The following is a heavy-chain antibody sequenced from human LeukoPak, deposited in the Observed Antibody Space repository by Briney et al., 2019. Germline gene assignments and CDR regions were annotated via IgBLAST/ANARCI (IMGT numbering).Heavy chain of an antibody. D-gene: IGHD3-10*01. CDR1: VYTFTGYY. CDR3: ARGRWFGELTGAFDI. J-gene: IGHJ3*02. Sequence: ASVKVPCKASVYTFTGYYMDWVRQAPGQGLEWMGWINPNSGGTFYAQKFQGRVTMTRDTSMSTAYMELSRLRSDDTAVYYCARGRWFGELTGAFDIWGQGTMVTVSS. CDR2: INPNSGGT. V-gene: IGHV1-2*02.